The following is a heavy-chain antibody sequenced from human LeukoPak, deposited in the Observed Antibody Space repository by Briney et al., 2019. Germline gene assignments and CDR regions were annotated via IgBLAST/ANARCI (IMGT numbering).Heavy chain of an antibody. Sequence: PGGSLRLSCAASGFTVSSNYMSWVRQAPGKGLEGVAVIWYDGSIKYYADSVNGRFTISRDNPKNTLYLQMNSLRAEDTAVYYCARVGSGSYFLDGFDIWGQGTMVTVSS. CDR1: GFTVSSNY. D-gene: IGHD1-26*01. V-gene: IGHV3-33*08. J-gene: IGHJ3*02. CDR2: IWYDGSIK. CDR3: ARVGSGSYFLDGFDI.